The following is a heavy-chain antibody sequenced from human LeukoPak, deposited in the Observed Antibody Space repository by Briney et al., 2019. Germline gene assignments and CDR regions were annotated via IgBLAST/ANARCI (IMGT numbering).Heavy chain of an antibody. J-gene: IGHJ4*02. CDR3: AKDRGYCSSTSCYFIDY. D-gene: IGHD2-2*01. V-gene: IGHV3-66*01. CDR1: GFTVSSNY. Sequence: GGSLRLSCAASGFTVSSNYMSWVRQAPGKGLEWVSVIYSGGSTYYADSVKGRFTISRDNSKNTLYLQMNSLRAEDTAVYYCAKDRGYCSSTSCYFIDYWGQGTLVTVSS. CDR2: IYSGGST.